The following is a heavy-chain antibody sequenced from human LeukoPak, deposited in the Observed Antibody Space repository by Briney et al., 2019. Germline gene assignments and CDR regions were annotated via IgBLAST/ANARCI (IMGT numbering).Heavy chain of an antibody. Sequence: SQTLSLTCTVSGGSISSGSYYWSWIRQPAGKGLEWIGRIYTSGSTNYNPSLKSRVTISVDTSKNQFSLKLSSVTAADTAVYYCARERQWLVIDYWGQGTLVTVSS. D-gene: IGHD6-19*01. CDR2: IYTSGST. CDR1: GGSISSGSYY. J-gene: IGHJ4*02. V-gene: IGHV4-61*02. CDR3: ARERQWLVIDY.